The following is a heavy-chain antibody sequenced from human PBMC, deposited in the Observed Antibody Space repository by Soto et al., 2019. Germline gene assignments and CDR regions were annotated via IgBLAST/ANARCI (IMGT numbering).Heavy chain of an antibody. V-gene: IGHV4-34*01. J-gene: IGHJ5*02. CDR1: GGSFSGYY. CDR3: ARRITMVRGVIGSVWFDP. Sequence: SETLSLTCAVYGGSFSGYYWSWIRQPPGKGLEWIGEINHSGSTNYNPSLKSRVTISVDTSKNQFSLKLSSVTAADTAVYYCARRITMVRGVIGSVWFDPWGQGTLVTVSS. CDR2: INHSGST. D-gene: IGHD3-10*01.